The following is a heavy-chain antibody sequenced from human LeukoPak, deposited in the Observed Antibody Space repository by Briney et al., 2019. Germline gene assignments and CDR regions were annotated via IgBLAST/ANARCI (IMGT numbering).Heavy chain of an antibody. J-gene: IGHJ4*02. V-gene: IGHV3-21*01. CDR1: GFTFSSYS. D-gene: IGHD3/OR15-3a*01. Sequence: GESLRLSCAASGFTFSSYSMNWVRQAPGKGLEWVSSISSSSTYMYYADSVKGRFTISRDNAKNSLYLQMNSLRAEDTAVYYCARAGGDWLLYQYFDYWGQGTLVTVSS. CDR2: ISSSSTYM. CDR3: ARAGGDWLLYQYFDY.